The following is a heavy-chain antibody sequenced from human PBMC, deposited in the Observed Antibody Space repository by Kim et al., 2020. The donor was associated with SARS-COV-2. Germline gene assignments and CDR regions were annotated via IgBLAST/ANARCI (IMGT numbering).Heavy chain of an antibody. V-gene: IGHV5-10-1*01. J-gene: IGHJ6*02. CDR2: IDPSDSYT. Sequence: GASLQISCKGSGYSFTSYWISWVRQMPGKGLEWMGRIDPSDSYTNYSPSFQGHVTISADKSISTAYLQWSSLKASDTAMYYCARDILGYCSSTSCPQVGYYYYGMDVWGQGTTVTVSS. CDR1: GYSFTSYW. CDR3: ARDILGYCSSTSCPQVGYYYYGMDV. D-gene: IGHD2-2*01.